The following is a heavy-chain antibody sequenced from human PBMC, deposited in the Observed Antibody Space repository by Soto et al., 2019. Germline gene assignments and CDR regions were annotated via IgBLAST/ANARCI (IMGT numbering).Heavy chain of an antibody. CDR1: GNTFSNYY. J-gene: IGHJ4*02. D-gene: IGHD2-21*02. V-gene: IGHV1-46*03. Sequence: ASVKVSCKASGNTFSNYYIHWVRQAPGQGLEWMGTINPSGGHTTYAQKLLGRVTMTRDTSTSTLYMEVTRLRSEDTAVYYCARGGHVVVVTAAFDYWGQGTLVTVSS. CDR2: INPSGGHT. CDR3: ARGGHVVVVTAAFDY.